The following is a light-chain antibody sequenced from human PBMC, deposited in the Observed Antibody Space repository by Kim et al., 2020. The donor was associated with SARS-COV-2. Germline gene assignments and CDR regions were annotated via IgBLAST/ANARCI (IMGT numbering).Light chain of an antibody. Sequence: DIQMTQSPSTLSASVGDRVTITCRASQSISSWLAWYQQKPGKAPKLLIYDASSLESGVPSRFSGSGSGTEFTLTISGLQPDDFATYYCQQYNSYSSTYGQGTKVHIK. J-gene: IGKJ1*01. CDR2: DAS. CDR3: QQYNSYSST. V-gene: IGKV1-5*01. CDR1: QSISSW.